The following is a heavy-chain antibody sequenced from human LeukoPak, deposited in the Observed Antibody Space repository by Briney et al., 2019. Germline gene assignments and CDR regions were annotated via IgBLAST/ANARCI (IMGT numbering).Heavy chain of an antibody. CDR2: INHSGST. D-gene: IGHD3-3*01. CDR1: GGSFSGYY. V-gene: IGHV4-34*01. J-gene: IGHJ3*02. Sequence: PSETLPLTCAVYGGSFSGYYWSWIRQPPGKGLEWIGEINHSGSTNYNPSLKSRVTISVDTSKNQFSLKLSSVTAADTAVYYCARVPGITAFGVAIWGQGTMVTVSS. CDR3: ARVPGITAFGVAI.